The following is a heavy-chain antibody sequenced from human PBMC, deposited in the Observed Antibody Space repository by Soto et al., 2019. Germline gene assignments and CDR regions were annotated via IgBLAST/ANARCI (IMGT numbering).Heavy chain of an antibody. D-gene: IGHD6-19*01. CDR1: GYSFTSYW. CDR3: AASAAAGKWLATRFDP. Sequence: GESLKISCKGSGYSFTSYWIGWVRQMPGKGLEWMGIIYPGDSDTRNSPSFQGQVTISADKSISTAYLQWSSLKASDTAMFYCAASAAAGKWLATRFDPWGQGTLVTVSS. V-gene: IGHV5-51*01. CDR2: IYPGDSDT. J-gene: IGHJ5*02.